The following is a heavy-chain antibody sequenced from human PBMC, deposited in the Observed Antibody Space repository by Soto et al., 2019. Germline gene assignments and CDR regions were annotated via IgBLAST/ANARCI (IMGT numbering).Heavy chain of an antibody. D-gene: IGHD2-15*01. Sequence: EVQLVESGGGLIQPGGSLRLSCAASGFTVSSNYMSWVRQAPGKGLEWVSSISSSSSYIYYADSVKGRFTISRDNAKNSLYLQMNSLRAEDTAVYYCARERDIVVVVAASINYYYYYGMDVWGQGTTVTVSS. CDR2: ISSSSSYI. CDR3: ARERDIVVVVAASINYYYYYGMDV. CDR1: GFTVSSNY. V-gene: IGHV3-21*01. J-gene: IGHJ6*02.